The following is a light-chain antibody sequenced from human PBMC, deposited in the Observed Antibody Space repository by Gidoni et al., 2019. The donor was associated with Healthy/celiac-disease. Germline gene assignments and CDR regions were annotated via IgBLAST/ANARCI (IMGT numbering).Light chain of an antibody. V-gene: IGKV1-39*01. CDR2: AAS. J-gene: IGKJ2*03. CDR3: QQSYSTPYS. CDR1: QSISSD. Sequence: DIQMTQSPSSLSASVGDRVTITCLASQSISSDLNWYQQKPGKAHKLLIYAASSLQSGVPSRFSDSGSGTDFTLTISSLQTEDFATYYCQQSYSTPYSFXQXTKLEIK.